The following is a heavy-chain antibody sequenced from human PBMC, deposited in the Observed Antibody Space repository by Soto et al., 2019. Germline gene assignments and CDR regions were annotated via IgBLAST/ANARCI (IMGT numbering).Heavy chain of an antibody. CDR2: IKQDGSEK. V-gene: IGHV3-7*01. Sequence: GGSLRLSCAASGFTFSSYWMSWVRQAPGKGLEGVANIKQDGSEKYYVDSVKGRFTISRDNAKNSLYLQMNSLRAEDTAVYYCARIPRSGGYYYGSGSLKAQGYYYYMDVWGKGTTVTVSS. CDR1: GFTFSSYW. CDR3: ARIPRSGGYYYGSGSLKAQGYYYYMDV. D-gene: IGHD3-10*01. J-gene: IGHJ6*03.